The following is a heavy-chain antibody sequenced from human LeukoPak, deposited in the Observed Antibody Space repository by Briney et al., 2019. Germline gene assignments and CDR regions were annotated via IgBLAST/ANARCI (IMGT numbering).Heavy chain of an antibody. J-gene: IGHJ1*01. V-gene: IGHV1-69*05. Sequence: SVKVSCKASGGTFSSYAISWVRQAPGQGLEWMGGIIPIFGTANYAQKFQGRVTITTDESTSTAYMELSSLRAEDTAVYYCAKGRVVVTAGYFQHWGQGTLVTVSS. CDR1: GGTFSSYA. CDR2: IIPIFGTA. D-gene: IGHD2-21*02. CDR3: AKGRVVVTAGYFQH.